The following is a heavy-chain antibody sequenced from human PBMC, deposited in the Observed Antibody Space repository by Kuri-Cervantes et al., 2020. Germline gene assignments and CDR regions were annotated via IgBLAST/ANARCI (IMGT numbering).Heavy chain of an antibody. Sequence: GGSLRLSCAASGFTFSSYAMHWVRQAPGKGLEWVAVISYDGNNKYYADSVKGRFTISRDNSKNTLYLQMNSLRAEDTAVYYCARVGSSSYRWDYYYYYMDVWGKGTTVTVSS. CDR2: ISYDGNNK. CDR1: GFTFSSYA. CDR3: ARVGSSSYRWDYYYYYMDV. V-gene: IGHV3-30-3*01. J-gene: IGHJ6*03. D-gene: IGHD6-6*01.